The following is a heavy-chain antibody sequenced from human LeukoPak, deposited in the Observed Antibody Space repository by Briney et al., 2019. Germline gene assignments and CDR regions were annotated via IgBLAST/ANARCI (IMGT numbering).Heavy chain of an antibody. CDR3: AKGIAGIDY. CDR2: ISGSGGST. J-gene: IGHJ4*02. D-gene: IGHD6-13*01. V-gene: IGHV3-23*01. Sequence: PGGSLRLSCAASGFTFSSHAMSWIRQAPGKGLEWVSAISGSGGSTSYADSVKGRITISRDNSKNTLYLQMNSLRAEDTAVYYCAKGIAGIDYWGQGTLVTVSS. CDR1: GFTFSSHA.